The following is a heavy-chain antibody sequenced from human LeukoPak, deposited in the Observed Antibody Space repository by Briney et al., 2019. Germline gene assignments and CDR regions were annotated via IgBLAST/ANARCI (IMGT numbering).Heavy chain of an antibody. CDR3: AKSPGSIAAASPGDF. CDR2: IKTDGYDK. D-gene: IGHD6-13*01. CDR1: GFTFSNYW. V-gene: IGHV3-7*01. J-gene: IGHJ4*02. Sequence: PGGSLRLSCAASGFTFSNYWMGWVRQAPGKGLEWVANIKTDGYDKYYADSVKGRFTISRDNAKSSLYLQMDSLRAEDTAVYYCAKSPGSIAAASPGDFWGQGSLVTVSS.